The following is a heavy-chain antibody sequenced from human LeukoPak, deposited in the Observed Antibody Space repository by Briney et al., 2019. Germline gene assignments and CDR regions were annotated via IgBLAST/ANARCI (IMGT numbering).Heavy chain of an antibody. CDR2: ISGSGGST. CDR1: GFTFSSYA. D-gene: IGHD5-12*01. V-gene: IGHV3-23*01. CDR3: AILAGDSGYDQEPADY. Sequence: PGGSLRLSCAASGFTFSSYAMSWVRQAPGKGLEWVSAISGSGGSTYYADSVKGRFTISRDNSKNTLYLQMNSLRAEDTAVYYCAILAGDSGYDQEPADYWGQGTLVTVSS. J-gene: IGHJ4*02.